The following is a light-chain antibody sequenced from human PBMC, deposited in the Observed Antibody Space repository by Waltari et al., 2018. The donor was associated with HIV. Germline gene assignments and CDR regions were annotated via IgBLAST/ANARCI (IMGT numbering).Light chain of an antibody. Sequence: IQLTQSPSSLSASVGDRVTITCQASQDISNYLNWYQQKPGKAPKLLIYDASNLETGVPSRFSGSGSGTDFTFTISSLQPEDIATYYCQQYDNLTYTFGQGTKLEIK. CDR1: QDISNY. J-gene: IGKJ2*01. V-gene: IGKV1-33*01. CDR2: DAS. CDR3: QQYDNLTYT.